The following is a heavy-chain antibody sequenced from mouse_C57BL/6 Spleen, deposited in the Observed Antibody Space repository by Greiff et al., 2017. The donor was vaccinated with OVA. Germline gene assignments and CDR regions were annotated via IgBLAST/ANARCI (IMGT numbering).Heavy chain of an antibody. J-gene: IGHJ4*01. CDR1: GFTFSSYA. CDR3: ARDRGHTYYAMDY. CDR2: ISDGGSYT. V-gene: IGHV5-4*01. D-gene: IGHD3-1*01. Sequence: EVQGVESGGGLVKPGGSLKLSCAASGFTFSSYAMSWVRQTPEKRLEWVATISDGGSYTYYPDNVKGRFTISRDNAKNNLYLQMSHLKSEDTAMYYCARDRGHTYYAMDYWGQGTSVTVSS.